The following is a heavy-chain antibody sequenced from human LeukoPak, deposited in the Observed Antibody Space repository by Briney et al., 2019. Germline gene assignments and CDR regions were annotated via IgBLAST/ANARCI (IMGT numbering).Heavy chain of an antibody. CDR2: IWYDGSNK. Sequence: GGSLRLSCAASGFTFSSYGMHWVRQAPGKGLEWVAVIWYDGSNKYYADSVKGRFTISRDNSKNTLYLQMNSLRAEDTAVYYCARDLAWGEQQLVLDYWGQGTLVTVSS. CDR1: GFTFSSYG. CDR3: ARDLAWGEQQLVLDY. V-gene: IGHV3-33*01. D-gene: IGHD6-13*01. J-gene: IGHJ4*02.